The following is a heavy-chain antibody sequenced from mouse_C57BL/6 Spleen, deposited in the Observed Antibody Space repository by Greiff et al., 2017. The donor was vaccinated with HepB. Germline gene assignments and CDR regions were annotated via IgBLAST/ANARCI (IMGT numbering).Heavy chain of an antibody. CDR1: GYTFTSYW. D-gene: IGHD3-2*02. Sequence: QVHVKQSGAELVKPGASVKMSCKASGYTFTSYWITWVKQRPGQGLEWIGDIYPGSGSTNYNEKFKSKATLTVDTSSSTAYMQLSSLTSEDSAVYYCARRSAQVLFAYWGQGTLVTVSA. J-gene: IGHJ3*01. CDR3: ARRSAQVLFAY. V-gene: IGHV1-55*01. CDR2: IYPGSGST.